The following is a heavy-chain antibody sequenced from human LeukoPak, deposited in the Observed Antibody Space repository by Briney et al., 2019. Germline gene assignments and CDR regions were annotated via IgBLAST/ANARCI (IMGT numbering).Heavy chain of an antibody. V-gene: IGHV1-8*01. D-gene: IGHD4-17*01. CDR3: AVGVYGDYENWFDP. J-gene: IGHJ5*02. Sequence: ASVKVSCKASGYTFTSYDINWVRQATGQGLEWMGWMNPNSGNAGYAQKFQGRVTMTRNTSISTAYMELSSLRSEDTAVYYCAVGVYGDYENWFDPWGQGTLVTVSS. CDR2: MNPNSGNA. CDR1: GYTFTSYD.